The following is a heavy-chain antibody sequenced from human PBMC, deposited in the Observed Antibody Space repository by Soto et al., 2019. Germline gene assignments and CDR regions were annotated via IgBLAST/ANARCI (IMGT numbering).Heavy chain of an antibody. D-gene: IGHD1-1*01. J-gene: IGHJ6*02. CDR1: GGIFTNYA. CDR3: ASWLKEAGIGGNSYYGMDV. Sequence: VQLVQSGAEVKKPGSSVKVSCKASGGIFTNYAFSWVRQAPGQGLEWLGGIIPIFGTADYAQKFQGRVTITADXSTRXAXLELSSLRSDDTAVYYCASWLKEAGIGGNSYYGMDVWGQGTTVTVSS. CDR2: IIPIFGTA. V-gene: IGHV1-69*13.